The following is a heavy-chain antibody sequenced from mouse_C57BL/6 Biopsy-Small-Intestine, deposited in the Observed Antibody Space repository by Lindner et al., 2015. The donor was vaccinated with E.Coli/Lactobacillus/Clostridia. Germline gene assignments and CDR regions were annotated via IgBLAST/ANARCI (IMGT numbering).Heavy chain of an antibody. J-gene: IGHJ3*01. V-gene: IGHV1-82*01. Sequence: VQLQESGPELVKPGASVKISCKASGYAFSSSWMNWVKQRPGKGLEWIGRIYPGDGDTNYNGKFKGKATLTADKSSSTAYMQLSSLTSEDSAVYFCARSGDYNWFAYWGRGTLVTVSA. CDR3: ARSGDYNWFAY. CDR1: GYAFSSSW. D-gene: IGHD2-4*01. CDR2: IYPGDGDT.